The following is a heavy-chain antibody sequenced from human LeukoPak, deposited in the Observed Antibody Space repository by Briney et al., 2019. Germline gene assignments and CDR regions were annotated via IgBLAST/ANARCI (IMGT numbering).Heavy chain of an antibody. J-gene: IGHJ4*02. CDR3: ARVVPGQWREIDY. D-gene: IGHD6-19*01. Sequence: GGSLRLSCAASGFTFSSCWMHWVRQAPGKGLEWVSRLDIDGSKIAYADSVKGRFTISRDNAKNTLYLQMNSLRAEDSAVYYCARVVPGQWREIDYWGQGTLVTVSS. V-gene: IGHV3-74*01. CDR1: GFTFSSCW. CDR2: LDIDGSKI.